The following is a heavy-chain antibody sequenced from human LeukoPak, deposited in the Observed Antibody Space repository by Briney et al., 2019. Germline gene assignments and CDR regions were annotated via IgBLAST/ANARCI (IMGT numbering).Heavy chain of an antibody. V-gene: IGHV1-46*01. CDR2: INPSGGST. D-gene: IGHD7-27*01. CDR1: GCTFTSYY. CDR3: AREALNWGSLGERHAFDI. Sequence: ASVKVSCKASGCTFTSYYMHWVRQAPGQGLEWMGIINPSGGSTSYAQKFQGRVTMTRDTSTSTVYMELSSLRSEDTAVYYCAREALNWGSLGERHAFDIWGQGTMVTVSS. J-gene: IGHJ3*02.